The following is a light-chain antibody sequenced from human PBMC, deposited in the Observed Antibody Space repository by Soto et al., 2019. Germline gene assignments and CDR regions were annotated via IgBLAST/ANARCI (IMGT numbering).Light chain of an antibody. V-gene: IGKV3-20*01. Sequence: SVLTQSPGTLSLSPGERATLSCRASQSVSSSYLAWYQQKPGQAPRLLIYGASTRATGIPDRFSGGGSGTDFTLTISSLEPEDVAVYYCQQHGSSPPTFGGGTKVEIK. J-gene: IGKJ4*01. CDR3: QQHGSSPPT. CDR2: GAS. CDR1: QSVSSSY.